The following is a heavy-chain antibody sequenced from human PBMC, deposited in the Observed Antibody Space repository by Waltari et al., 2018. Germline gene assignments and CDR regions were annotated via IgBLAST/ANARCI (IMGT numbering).Heavy chain of an antibody. CDR3: TRDWSRGPFDM. CDR1: GYSITSGFD. J-gene: IGHJ3*02. V-gene: IGHV4-38-2*02. D-gene: IGHD3-3*01. CDR2: MHGSGAT. Sequence: QVQLQESGPGLVKPSEPLSLPCVVSGYSITSGFDWGWIRQTPGKGLEWIASMHGSGATYYNPTLKSRVTISMDTSKNRFSLSLRSVTAADTAVYYCTRDWSRGPFDMWGQGTMATVSS.